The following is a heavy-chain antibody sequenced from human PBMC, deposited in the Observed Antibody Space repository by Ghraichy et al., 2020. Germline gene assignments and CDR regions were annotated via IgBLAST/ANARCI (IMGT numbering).Heavy chain of an antibody. CDR1: GYTSTNYG. J-gene: IGHJ4*02. D-gene: IGHD6-6*01. V-gene: IGHV1-18*04. Sequence: ASVKVSCKASGYTSTNYGISWVRQAPGQGLEWMGWISAYNGDTNYAQKLQGRVTMTTDTSTSTAYMELRSLRSDDTAVYYCARMGEYSSSYHFWGQGTLVTVSS. CDR3: ARMGEYSSSYHF. CDR2: ISAYNGDT.